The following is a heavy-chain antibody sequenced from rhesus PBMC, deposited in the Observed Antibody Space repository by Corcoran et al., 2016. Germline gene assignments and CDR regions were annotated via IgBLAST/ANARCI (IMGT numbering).Heavy chain of an antibody. CDR3: TRYRGSWNFDY. CDR2: ITKPGETV. CDR1: GFTFGDYG. J-gene: IGHJ4*01. V-gene: IGHV3-183*02. Sequence: EVQLVESGGGLVQPGESLRLSCAASGFTFGDYGMHWVRQAPGKGLDWVLSITKPGETVSYADSVKGRFTVPRDNAKNSLSLPMSRLGAEDTAVYFCTRYRGSWNFDYWGQGGLVTVSS. D-gene: IGHD6-25*01.